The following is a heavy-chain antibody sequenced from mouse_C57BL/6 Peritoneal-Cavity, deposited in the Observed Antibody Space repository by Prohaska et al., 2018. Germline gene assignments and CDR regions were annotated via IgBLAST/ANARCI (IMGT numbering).Heavy chain of an antibody. J-gene: IGHJ3*01. CDR2: MYPGNSDT. V-gene: IGHV1-5*01. Sequence: EVQLQQSGTVLARPGASVKMSCKTSGYTFTSYWMHWGKQRPGQGREWIGAMYPGNSDTSSNQEIKGKAKLTAVTSASTAYMELSILTNGDSAVYYCTTLVITTVVAPFAYWGQGTLVTVSA. D-gene: IGHD1-1*01. CDR1: GYTFTSYW. CDR3: TTLVITTVVAPFAY.